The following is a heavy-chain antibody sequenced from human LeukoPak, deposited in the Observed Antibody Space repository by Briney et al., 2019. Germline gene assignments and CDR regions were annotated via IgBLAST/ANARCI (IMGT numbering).Heavy chain of an antibody. CDR1: GFTVSDHY. CDR2: MYSGGNI. J-gene: IGHJ4*02. D-gene: IGHD2-8*01. CDR3: AKWWPDFDY. V-gene: IGHV3-53*01. Sequence: PGGSLRLSCAASGFTVSDHYMNWVRQAPGKGLEWVSVMYSGGNIYYADSVKGRFTISRDNSQNTLYLQMDSLRAEDTAVYHCAKWWPDFDYWGQGTLVTVSS.